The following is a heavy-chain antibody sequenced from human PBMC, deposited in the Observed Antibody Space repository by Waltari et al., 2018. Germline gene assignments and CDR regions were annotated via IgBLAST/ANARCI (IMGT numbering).Heavy chain of an antibody. D-gene: IGHD3-22*01. Sequence: QVQLVESGGGVVQSGRSLRLSCATTGFTFSRYGMHWVRQVPGRGLEGLTIISYDGSQRFYGDSVKGRFTISRDNSRKTVYLQMNSLRTEDTAIYYCAKAPFYDYDSTAFKGLYTIEVWGRGTTVIVS. CDR2: ISYDGSQR. CDR3: AKAPFYDYDSTAFKGLYTIEV. J-gene: IGHJ6*02. CDR1: GFTFSRYG. V-gene: IGHV3-30*18.